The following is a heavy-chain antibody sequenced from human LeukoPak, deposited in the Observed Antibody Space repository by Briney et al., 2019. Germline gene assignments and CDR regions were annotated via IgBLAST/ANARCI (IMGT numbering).Heavy chain of an antibody. D-gene: IGHD6-13*01. J-gene: IGHJ5*02. V-gene: IGHV1-18*01. Sequence: ASVKVSCKASGYTFSNYAISWVRQAPGQGLEWMGWISAYNGNTNYAQKLQGRVTMTTDTSTGTAYMELRSLRSDDTAVYYCARFSLGAAAAGFDPWGQGTLVTVSS. CDR2: ISAYNGNT. CDR3: ARFSLGAAAAGFDP. CDR1: GYTFSNYA.